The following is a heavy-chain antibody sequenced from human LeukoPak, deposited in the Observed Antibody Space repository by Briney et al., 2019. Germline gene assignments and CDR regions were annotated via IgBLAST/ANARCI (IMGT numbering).Heavy chain of an antibody. J-gene: IGHJ4*02. CDR3: AKGDSSGYYVYYFDY. D-gene: IGHD3-22*01. Sequence: PGGSLRLSCAASGFTFSSYGMHWVRQAPGKGLEWVAVISYDGSSKYYADSVKGRFTISRDNSKNTLYLQMNSLRAEDTAVYYCAKGDSSGYYVYYFDYWGQGTLVTVSS. CDR2: ISYDGSSK. CDR1: GFTFSSYG. V-gene: IGHV3-30*18.